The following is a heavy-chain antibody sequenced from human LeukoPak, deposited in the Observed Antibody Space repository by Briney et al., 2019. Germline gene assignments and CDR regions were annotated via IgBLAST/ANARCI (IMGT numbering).Heavy chain of an antibody. CDR1: GGSISSYY. D-gene: IGHD5-12*01. V-gene: IGHV4-59*01. Sequence: PSETLSLTCTVSGGSISSYYWSWIRQPPGKGLEWIGYIYYSGSTNYNPSLKSRVTISVDTSKNQFSLKLSSVTAADTAVYYCARETRWLRFGYLPPETYYFDYWGQGTLVTVSS. CDR2: IYYSGST. J-gene: IGHJ4*02. CDR3: ARETRWLRFGYLPPETYYFDY.